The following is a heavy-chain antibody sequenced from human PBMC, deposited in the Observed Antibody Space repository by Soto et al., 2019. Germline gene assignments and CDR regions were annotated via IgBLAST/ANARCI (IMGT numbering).Heavy chain of an antibody. Sequence: QVQLVQSGDEVKKPGSSVKVSCQASGGTFSSYAISWVRQAPGQGLEWMGGSIPISDTTNYAQKFQGRVTITADESTSTAYMELSSLRCEDTAVYYCARSQGSSTSLENYYYYYYGMDVWGQGTTVTVSS. CDR1: GGTFSSYA. V-gene: IGHV1-69*01. J-gene: IGHJ6*02. D-gene: IGHD2-2*01. CDR3: ARSQGSSTSLENYYYYYYGMDV. CDR2: SIPISDTT.